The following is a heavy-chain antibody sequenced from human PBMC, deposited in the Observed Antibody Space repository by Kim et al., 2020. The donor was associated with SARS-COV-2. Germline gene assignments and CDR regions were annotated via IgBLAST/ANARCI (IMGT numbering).Heavy chain of an antibody. J-gene: IGHJ4*02. CDR3: AKTVAGAGQPEGGGY. Sequence: ESGKGRFASSRDKSKTTLYLQMNSLRAEDTAVYYCAKTVAGAGQPEGGGYWGQGTLVTVSS. D-gene: IGHD6-19*01. V-gene: IGHV3-23*01.